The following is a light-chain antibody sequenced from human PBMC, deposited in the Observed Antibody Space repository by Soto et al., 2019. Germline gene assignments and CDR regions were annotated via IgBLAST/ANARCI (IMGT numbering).Light chain of an antibody. CDR1: QSVSSH. Sequence: EVVVTQSPATLSVSPGERATLSCRASQSVSSHLAWYQQKPGQAPRLLIYGASTRATGISARFSGSGSGTEFTLTISSLQSEDFAVSYCQQYSDWPPWTFGQGTKVEIK. V-gene: IGKV3-15*01. CDR3: QQYSDWPPWT. J-gene: IGKJ1*01. CDR2: GAS.